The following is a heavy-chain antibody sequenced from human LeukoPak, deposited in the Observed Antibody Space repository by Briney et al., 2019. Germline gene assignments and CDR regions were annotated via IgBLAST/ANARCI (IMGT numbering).Heavy chain of an antibody. D-gene: IGHD6-19*01. V-gene: IGHV3-30*18. CDR2: ISYDGSNK. CDR1: GFTFSSYG. CDR3: AKGRLIY. Sequence: GGSLRLSCAASGFTFSSYGMHWVRQAPGKGLEWVAVISYDGSNKYYADSVKGRFTISRDNSKNTLYLQMNSLGAEDTAVYYCAKGRLIYWGQGTLVTVSS. J-gene: IGHJ4*02.